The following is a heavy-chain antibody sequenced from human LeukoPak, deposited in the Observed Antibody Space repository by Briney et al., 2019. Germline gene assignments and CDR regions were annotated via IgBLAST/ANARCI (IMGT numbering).Heavy chain of an antibody. CDR2: ISSSCSTI. CDR1: GFTFSSYE. CDR3: ARDYLSGGGFDY. D-gene: IGHD3-10*01. Sequence: GGSLRLSCAASGFTFSSYEMNWVRQAPGKGLEWVSYISSSCSTIYYADSVKGRFTISRDNAKNSLYLQMNSLRAEDTAVYYCARDYLSGGGFDYWGQGTLVTVSS. J-gene: IGHJ4*02. V-gene: IGHV3-48*03.